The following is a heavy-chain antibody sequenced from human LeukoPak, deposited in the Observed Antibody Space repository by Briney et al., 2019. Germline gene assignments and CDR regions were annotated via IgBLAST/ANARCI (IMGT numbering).Heavy chain of an antibody. V-gene: IGHV5-51*01. CDR1: GYSFTSYW. Sequence: GESLKISCQGSGYSFTSYWIGWVRQMPGKGLEWMGIIYPDDSDTKYNPSFKGQVTMSADKSIRTAYLQWSSLKASDTAMYYCARLGAPNRGDYWGQGTLVTVSS. J-gene: IGHJ4*02. D-gene: IGHD2/OR15-2a*01. CDR3: ARLGAPNRGDY. CDR2: IYPDDSDT.